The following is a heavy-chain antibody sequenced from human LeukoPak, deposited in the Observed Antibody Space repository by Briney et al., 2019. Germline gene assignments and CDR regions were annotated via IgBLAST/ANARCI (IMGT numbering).Heavy chain of an antibody. D-gene: IGHD3-22*01. J-gene: IGHJ4*02. V-gene: IGHV3-21*01. CDR1: GFAFSSYS. Sequence: GGSLRLSCAASGFAFSSYSMNWVRQAPGKGLEWVSSISSSSSYIYYADSVKGRFTISRDNAKNSLYLQMNSLRAEDTAVYYCARKYYDSSGYLYFDYWGQGTLVTVSS. CDR2: ISSSSSYI. CDR3: ARKYYDSSGYLYFDY.